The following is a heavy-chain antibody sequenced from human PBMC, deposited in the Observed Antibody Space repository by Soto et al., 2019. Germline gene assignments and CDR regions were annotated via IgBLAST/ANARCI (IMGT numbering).Heavy chain of an antibody. CDR1: EFTFSSYG. CDR2: ISYDGSNK. CDR3: ALPMTTVTTFDY. D-gene: IGHD4-17*01. J-gene: IGHJ4*02. Sequence: QVQLVESGGGVVQPGRSLRLSCAASEFTFSSYGMHWVRQAPGKGLEWVAVISYDGSNKYYGDSVKGRFTISRDNSKNTLYLQMNSLRVEDTAVYYCALPMTTVTTFDYRGQGTLVTVSS. V-gene: IGHV3-30*03.